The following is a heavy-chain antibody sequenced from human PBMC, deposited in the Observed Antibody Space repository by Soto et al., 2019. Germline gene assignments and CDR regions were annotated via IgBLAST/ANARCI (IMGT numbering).Heavy chain of an antibody. J-gene: IGHJ4*02. CDR2: MNASGHYI. CDR1: GFTFSSYA. CDR3: ARNIPGATSPFEY. V-gene: IGHV3-21*01. Sequence: GGSLRLSCAASGFTFSSYAMTWVRQAPGKGLEWVSAMNASGHYIYYADSVNGRFTISRDNAENSLYFQMNSLRAEDTAVYYCARNIPGATSPFEYWGQGTRVTVS. D-gene: IGHD2-2*01.